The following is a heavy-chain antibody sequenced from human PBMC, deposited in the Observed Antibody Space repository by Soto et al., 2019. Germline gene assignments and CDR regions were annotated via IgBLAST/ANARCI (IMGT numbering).Heavy chain of an antibody. Sequence: ASLKVSCKASGYTFTSYAMHWVRQAPGQRLEWMGWINAGNGNTKYSQKFQGRVTITRDTTASTAYMELSRLISEDTAVYYCARAYSGYLDYYCAIGVWGQGTMVTVYS. V-gene: IGHV1-3*01. CDR1: GYTFTSYA. CDR2: INAGNGNT. D-gene: IGHD5-12*01. J-gene: IGHJ6*02. CDR3: ARAYSGYLDYYCAIGV.